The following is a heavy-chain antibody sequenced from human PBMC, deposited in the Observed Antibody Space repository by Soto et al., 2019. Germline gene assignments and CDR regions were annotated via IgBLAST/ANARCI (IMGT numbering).Heavy chain of an antibody. CDR1: GGSISSYY. CDR2: IYHSGST. Sequence: SETLSLTCTVSGGSISSYYWSWIRQPPGKGLEWIGNIYHSGSTNYNPSLKSRVTISVDTSKNQFSLKLSSVTAADTAVYYCARDLGYCVSPSCYLFDPWGQGTLVTAPQ. J-gene: IGHJ5*02. CDR3: ARDLGYCVSPSCYLFDP. V-gene: IGHV4-4*08. D-gene: IGHD2-2*03.